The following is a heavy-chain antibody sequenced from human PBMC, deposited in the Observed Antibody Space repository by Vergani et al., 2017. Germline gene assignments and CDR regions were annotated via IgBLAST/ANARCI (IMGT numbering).Heavy chain of an antibody. Sequence: QVKLQESGPGLVKPSETLSLTCTVSGGSISSSSYYWGWIRQPPGKGLEWIGSIYYSGSTYYNPSLKSRVTISVDTSKHQFSLKLSSVTAAVTSVYYCASLLGVYEYVWGSYRYYFDYWGQGTLVTVSS. CDR2: IYYSGST. J-gene: IGHJ4*02. D-gene: IGHD3-16*02. CDR3: ASLLGVYEYVWGSYRYYFDY. CDR1: GGSISSSSYY. V-gene: IGHV4-39*01.